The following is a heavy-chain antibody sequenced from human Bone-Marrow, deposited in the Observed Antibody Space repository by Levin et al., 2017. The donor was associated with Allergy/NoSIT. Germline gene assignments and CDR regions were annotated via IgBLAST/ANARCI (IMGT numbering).Heavy chain of an antibody. CDR3: ARANEYCSSTSCYWGSNYFDY. D-gene: IGHD2-2*01. V-gene: IGHV4/OR15-8*01. CDR2: IYHIGTT. J-gene: IGHJ4*01. Sequence: QTLSLTCAVSGGSISSSNWWTWVRQPPGKGLEWIGEIYHIGTTNYNPSLKSRVTISVDKSKNHFSLTLTSVTAADTAVYYCARANEYCSSTSCYWGSNYFDYWGHGTLVTVSS. CDR1: GGSISSSNW.